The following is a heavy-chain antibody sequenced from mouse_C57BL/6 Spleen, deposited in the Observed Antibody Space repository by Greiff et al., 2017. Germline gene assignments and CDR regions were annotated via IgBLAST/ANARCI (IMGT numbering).Heavy chain of an antibody. CDR1: GFNIKDYY. D-gene: IGHD2-1*01. CDR3: ARDGNHPWFAY. Sequence: EVQLQQSGAELVKPGASVKLSCTASGFNIKDYYMHWVKQRTEQGLEWIGRIDPEDGETKYAPKFPGKATITADTSSKPAYLQLSSLTSEDSAVYYCARDGNHPWFAYWVQGTLVTVSA. V-gene: IGHV14-2*01. J-gene: IGHJ3*01. CDR2: IDPEDGET.